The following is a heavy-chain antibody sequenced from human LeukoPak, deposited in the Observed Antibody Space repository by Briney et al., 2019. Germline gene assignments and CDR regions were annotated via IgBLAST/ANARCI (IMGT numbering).Heavy chain of an antibody. D-gene: IGHD3-22*01. CDR2: ISAYNGNT. V-gene: IGHV1-18*01. CDR1: GYTFTSYG. J-gene: IGHJ3*02. Sequence: ASVKVSCKASGYTFTSYGISWVRQAPGQGLEWMGWISAYNGNTNYAQKLQGRVTMTTDTSTSTAYMELRSLGSDDTAVYYCARAGGIVVPLDGFDIWGQGTMVTVSS. CDR3: ARAGGIVVPLDGFDI.